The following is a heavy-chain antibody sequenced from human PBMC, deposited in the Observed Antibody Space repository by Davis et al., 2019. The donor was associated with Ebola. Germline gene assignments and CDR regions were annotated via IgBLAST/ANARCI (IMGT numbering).Heavy chain of an antibody. CDR3: AKDRSSYYYGSGTVLGGY. CDR1: GFTFSSYA. CDR2: ISGSGGST. D-gene: IGHD3-10*01. Sequence: PGGSLRLSCAASGFTFSSYAMSWVRQAPGKGLEWVSAISGSGGSTYYADSVKGRFTISRDNSKNTLYLQMNSLRAEDTAVYYCAKDRSSYYYGSGTVLGGYWGQGTLVTVSS. J-gene: IGHJ4*02. V-gene: IGHV3-23*01.